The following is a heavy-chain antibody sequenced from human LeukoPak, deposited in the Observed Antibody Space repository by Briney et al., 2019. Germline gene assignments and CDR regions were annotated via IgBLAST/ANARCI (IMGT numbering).Heavy chain of an antibody. V-gene: IGHV3-30*03. CDR1: GFTFSSYG. CDR2: ISYDGSNK. CDR3: AMYGSGSYGYFDY. Sequence: GGSLRLSCAASGFTFSSYGMHWVRQAPGKGLEWVAVISYDGSNKYYADSVKGRFTTSRDNSKNTLYLQMNSLRAEDTAVYYCAMYGSGSYGYFDYWGQGTLVTVSS. J-gene: IGHJ4*02. D-gene: IGHD3-10*01.